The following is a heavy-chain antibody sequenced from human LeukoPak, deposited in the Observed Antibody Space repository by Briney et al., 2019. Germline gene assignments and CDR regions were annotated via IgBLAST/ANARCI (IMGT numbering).Heavy chain of an antibody. J-gene: IGHJ4*02. D-gene: IGHD2-15*01. Sequence: GGSLRLSCAASGFTFSNYGMSWVRQAPGKGLEWVSYISSSSSTIYYADSVQGRFTISRDNAKNSLYLQMNSLRDEDTAVFCCARAPFYCSGGSCYPNYFDCWGQGTLVTVSS. V-gene: IGHV3-48*02. CDR3: ARAPFYCSGGSCYPNYFDC. CDR1: GFTFSNYG. CDR2: ISSSSSTI.